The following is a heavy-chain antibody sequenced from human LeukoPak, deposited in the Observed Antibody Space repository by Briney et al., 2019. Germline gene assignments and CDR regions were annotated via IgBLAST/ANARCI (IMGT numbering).Heavy chain of an antibody. CDR2: ISGSGGST. D-gene: IGHD3-22*01. J-gene: IGHJ4*02. V-gene: IGHV3-23*01. CDR3: AKACYYDSSGYLYYFDY. Sequence: GGSLRLSCAASGFTFSSYAMSWVRQAPGKGLEWVSAISGSGGSTYYADSVKGRFTISRDNSKNTLYLQMNSLRAEDTAVYYCAKACYYDSSGYLYYFDYWGQGTLVTVSS. CDR1: GFTFSSYA.